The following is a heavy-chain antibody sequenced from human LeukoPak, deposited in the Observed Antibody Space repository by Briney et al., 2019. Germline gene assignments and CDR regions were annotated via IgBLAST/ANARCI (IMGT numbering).Heavy chain of an antibody. CDR1: GFTFSNFG. V-gene: IGHV3-30*18. CDR2: ISYDGSVK. CDR3: AKKYSYGSGAGDALDI. D-gene: IGHD3-10*01. J-gene: IGHJ3*02. Sequence: GGSLRLSCAASGFTFSNFGMHWVRQARGKGLEWVAVISYDGSVKHYLDSVKGRFTISRDNSKSTLYLQMDSLRVEDTAVYYCAKKYSYGSGAGDALDIWGHGTLVTVSS.